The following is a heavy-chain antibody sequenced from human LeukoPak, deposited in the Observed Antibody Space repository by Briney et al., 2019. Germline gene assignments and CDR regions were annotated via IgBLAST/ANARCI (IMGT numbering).Heavy chain of an antibody. Sequence: VSVKVSCKASGYTFTSYDINWVRQATGQGLEWMGWMNPNSGNTGYAQKFQGRVTMTRNTSISTAYMELSSLRSEDTAVYYCARGRYRDSSGYYDAFDIWGQGTMVTVSS. V-gene: IGHV1-8*01. CDR2: MNPNSGNT. J-gene: IGHJ3*02. CDR3: ARGRYRDSSGYYDAFDI. CDR1: GYTFTSYD. D-gene: IGHD3-22*01.